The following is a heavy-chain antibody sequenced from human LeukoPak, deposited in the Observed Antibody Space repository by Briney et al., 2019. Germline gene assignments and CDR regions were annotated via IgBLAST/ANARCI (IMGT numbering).Heavy chain of an antibody. CDR3: IVYGDSNH. J-gene: IGHJ5*02. V-gene: IGHV3-53*01. D-gene: IGHD4-17*01. CDR1: GLTVSHNY. Sequence: GGSLRLSCAASGLTVSHNYLSLVGQAPGKGLEWVSAIHTSGDTCYADSVKGRFTTSRDTSKNTLYLQINSLRVEDTAVYYCIVYGDSNHWGQGTLVTVSS. CDR2: IHTSGDT.